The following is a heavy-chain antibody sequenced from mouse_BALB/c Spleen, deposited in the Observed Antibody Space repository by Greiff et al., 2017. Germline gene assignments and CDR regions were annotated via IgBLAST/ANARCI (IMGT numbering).Heavy chain of an antibody. CDR3: AKLGSSLYYAMDY. V-gene: IGHV1-31*01. D-gene: IGHD1-1*01. CDR1: GYSFTGYY. J-gene: IGHJ4*01. Sequence: EVQRVESGPELVKPGASVKISCKASGYSFTGYYMHWVKQSHVKSLEWIGRINPYNGATSYNQNFKDKASLTVDKSSSTAYMELHSLTSEDSAVYYCAKLGSSLYYAMDYWGQGTSVTVSS. CDR2: INPYNGAT.